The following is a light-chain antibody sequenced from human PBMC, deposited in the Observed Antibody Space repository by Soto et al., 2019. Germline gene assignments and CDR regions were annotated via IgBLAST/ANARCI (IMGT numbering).Light chain of an antibody. V-gene: IGLV2-8*01. J-gene: IGLJ3*02. CDR2: EVS. CDR1: SSDIGGYDY. Sequence: QSALTQPPSAYGSPGQSVTISCTGTSSDIGGYDYVSWYQQHPGKTPKFMIYEVSKRPSGVPDRFSGSKSGNTASLTVSGLQAEDEADYYCVSYAGSNIWMFGGGTKLTVL. CDR3: VSYAGSNIWM.